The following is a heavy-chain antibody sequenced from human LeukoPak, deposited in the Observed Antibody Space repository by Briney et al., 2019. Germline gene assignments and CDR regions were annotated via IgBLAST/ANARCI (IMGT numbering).Heavy chain of an antibody. CDR3: AKDARRTSGWYYFDY. V-gene: IGHV3-23*01. D-gene: IGHD6-19*01. CDR1: GFAFSNRA. Sequence: GGSLRLSCAASGFAFSNRAMGWVRQASGKGLEWVSVISDSGTRTYYADSVKGRFTISRDNSKNMLFLQMNSLRAEDTAVFYCAKDARRTSGWYYFDYWGQGALVTVSS. CDR2: ISDSGTRT. J-gene: IGHJ4*02.